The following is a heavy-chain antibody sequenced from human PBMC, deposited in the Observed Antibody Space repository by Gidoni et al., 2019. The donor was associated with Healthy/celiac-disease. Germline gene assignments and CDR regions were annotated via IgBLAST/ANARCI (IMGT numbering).Heavy chain of an antibody. CDR1: GSTFSSDG. V-gene: IGHV3-23*01. Sequence: EVLLLESGGGLVQPGGSLRLSCAASGSTFSSDGMSWVRQAPGKGLGWVSAISGSGGSTYYADPVKGRFTISRDNSKNTLYLQMNSLRAEDTAVYYCAKVGYGDYFTSPFDYWGQGTLVTVSS. CDR3: AKVGYGDYFTSPFDY. J-gene: IGHJ4*02. D-gene: IGHD4-17*01. CDR2: ISGSGGST.